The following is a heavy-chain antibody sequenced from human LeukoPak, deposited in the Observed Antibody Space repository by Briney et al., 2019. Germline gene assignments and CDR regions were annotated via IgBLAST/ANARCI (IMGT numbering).Heavy chain of an antibody. D-gene: IGHD3-9*01. Sequence: GGSLRLSCAASGFTFSSYAMSWVRQAPGKGLEWVSAISGSGGSTYYADSVKGRFTISRDNSKNTLYLQMNSLRAEDTAVYYCAKDARYFDWSLTGYFDYWGQGTLVTVSS. CDR3: AKDARYFDWSLTGYFDY. J-gene: IGHJ4*02. CDR1: GFTFSSYA. V-gene: IGHV3-23*01. CDR2: ISGSGGST.